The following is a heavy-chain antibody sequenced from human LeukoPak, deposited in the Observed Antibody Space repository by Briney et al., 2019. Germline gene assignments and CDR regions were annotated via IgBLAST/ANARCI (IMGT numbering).Heavy chain of an antibody. Sequence: ASETLSLTCAVYGGSFSDYYWTWIRQPPGKGLEWIGEINHSGSPNNNPSLKSRVSISFDTSKNQFSLKLTSVTAADTAVYYCARDGRGYDYVWSIDYWGQGTLVTVSS. CDR3: ARDGRGYDYVWSIDY. D-gene: IGHD3-16*01. CDR1: GGSFSDYY. CDR2: INHSGSP. V-gene: IGHV4-34*01. J-gene: IGHJ4*02.